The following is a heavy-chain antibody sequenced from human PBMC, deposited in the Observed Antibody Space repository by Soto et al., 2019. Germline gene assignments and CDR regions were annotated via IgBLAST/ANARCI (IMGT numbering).Heavy chain of an antibody. D-gene: IGHD1-1*01. CDR1: GHTLTELS. CDR3: AAGGTRWLHSRFGY. CDR2: FDPEDGET. J-gene: IGHJ4*02. V-gene: IGHV1-24*01. Sequence: QVQLVQSGAEVKKPWASVKVSCKVSGHTLTELSMHWVRLAPGKGLEWMGGFDPEDGETISAQKFQGRVTMTEDTSTDSTYLERSSLRSEDTAVYCCAAGGTRWLHSRFGYWGQGTRVTISS.